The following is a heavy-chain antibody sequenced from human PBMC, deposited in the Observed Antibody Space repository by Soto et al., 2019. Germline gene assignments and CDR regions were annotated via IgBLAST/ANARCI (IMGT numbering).Heavy chain of an antibody. D-gene: IGHD3-16*01. CDR1: GFSFTSSW. CDR3: VTWADAADEDYFHH. Sequence: PGGSLRLSCAASGFSFTSSWMSWVRQAPGKGLEWVAHINQNGGQKYYVDSAKGRFTISRDNAKNSLYLQMNSLRVEDTAVFYCVTWADAADEDYFHHWGQGTLVTVSS. J-gene: IGHJ1*01. CDR2: INQNGGQK. V-gene: IGHV3-7*01.